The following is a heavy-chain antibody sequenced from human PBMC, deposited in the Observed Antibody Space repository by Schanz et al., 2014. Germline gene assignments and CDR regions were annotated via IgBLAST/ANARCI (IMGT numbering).Heavy chain of an antibody. V-gene: IGHV1-8*01. CDR2: MNPNSGTT. J-gene: IGHJ4*02. CDR3: ARDRNDYASGSEESFDY. D-gene: IGHD3-10*01. Sequence: QVQLVQSGAEVKKPGASVKVSCKASGYTLTNFDINWVRQAPGQGLEWMGWMNPNSGTTGYAQKFQGRVTITADKSTSTAYMELSSLRSEDTAVYYCARDRNDYASGSEESFDYWGQGTLVTVSS. CDR1: GYTLTNFD.